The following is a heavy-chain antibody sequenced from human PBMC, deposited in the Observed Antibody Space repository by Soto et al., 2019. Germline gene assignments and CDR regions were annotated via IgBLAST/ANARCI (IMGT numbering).Heavy chain of an antibody. CDR2: IYYTGST. CDR3: ARYNVRIAAAAGAFDI. J-gene: IGHJ3*02. CDR1: GGSFSSSSYY. Sequence: SQTLALTCTVSGGSFSSSSYYWGWIRQPPGKGLEWIGSIYYTGSTYYNPSLKVRVTISVDTSKNQFSLKLSSVTAADTAVNYCARYNVRIAAAAGAFDIWGQGTMVTVSS. V-gene: IGHV4-39*01. D-gene: IGHD6-13*01.